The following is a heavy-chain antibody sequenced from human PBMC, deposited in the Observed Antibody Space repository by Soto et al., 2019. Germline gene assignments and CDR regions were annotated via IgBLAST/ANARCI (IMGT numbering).Heavy chain of an antibody. Sequence: GASVKVSCKASGYTFSSYDINWVRQATGQGLEWMGWMNPNSGNTGYAQKFQGRVTMTRNTSISTAYMELSSLRSEDTAVYYCARGGPWVGEDYYHMDVWGKGTTVTVSS. D-gene: IGHD1-26*01. J-gene: IGHJ6*03. CDR2: MNPNSGNT. CDR3: ARGGPWVGEDYYHMDV. CDR1: GYTFSSYD. V-gene: IGHV1-8*01.